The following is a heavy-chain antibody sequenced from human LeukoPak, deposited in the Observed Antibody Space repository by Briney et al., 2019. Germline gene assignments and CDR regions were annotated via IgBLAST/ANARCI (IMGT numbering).Heavy chain of an antibody. CDR2: INTDGSST. CDR1: GFTFSSYW. Sequence: AGGSLRLSCAASGFTFSSYWMHWVRQVPGKGLVWVSGINTDGSSTTYADSVKGRFTISRDNSKNTLYLQMNSLRAEDTAVYYCAKDSRGYSGYTSKDAWGQGTLVIVSS. CDR3: AKDSRGYSGYTSKDA. J-gene: IGHJ5*02. D-gene: IGHD5-12*01. V-gene: IGHV3-74*01.